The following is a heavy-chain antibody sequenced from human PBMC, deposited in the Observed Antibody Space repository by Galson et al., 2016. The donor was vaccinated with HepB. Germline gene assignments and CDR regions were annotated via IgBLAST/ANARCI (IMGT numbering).Heavy chain of an antibody. CDR1: GFTFSDYY. D-gene: IGHD2-21*01. CDR3: ARDFENTQVWSWGAPKKYYQGMDV. Sequence: SLRLSCAASGFTFSDYYMSWIRQAPGKGLEWVSYISNSAYFTKYADSVKGRFTISRDNAKKSLYLQMSSLRHEDTALYFCARDFENTQVWSWGAPKKYYQGMDVWGQGTTVTVSS. CDR2: ISNSAYFT. V-gene: IGHV3-11*06. J-gene: IGHJ6*02.